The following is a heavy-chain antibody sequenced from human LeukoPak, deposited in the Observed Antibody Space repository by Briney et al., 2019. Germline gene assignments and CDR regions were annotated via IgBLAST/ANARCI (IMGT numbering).Heavy chain of an antibody. CDR2: ISGSSGII. Sequence: GGSLRLSCAASGFTFNTYTMNWVRQAPGKGLEWVSYISGSSGIIDYADSVRGRFTISRDNAKNSLYLQMNSLRAEDTALYYCAKAGGDGSNYYSDYWGQGTLVTVSS. V-gene: IGHV3-48*01. CDR3: AKAGGDGSNYYSDY. D-gene: IGHD2-2*01. CDR1: GFTFNTYT. J-gene: IGHJ4*02.